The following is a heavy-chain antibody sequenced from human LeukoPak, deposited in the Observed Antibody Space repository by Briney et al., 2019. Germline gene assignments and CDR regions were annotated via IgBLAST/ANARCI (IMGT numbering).Heavy chain of an antibody. CDR1: GFTFRVYA. CDR2: ISDSGDST. V-gene: IGHV3-23*01. Sequence: GGSLRLSCAAPGFTFRVYAMSWVRQAPGKGLAWVSGISDSGDSTHYADSVKGRFTISRDNSKNTLYLQMNSLRAEDTAVYYCIVLPNCQYSLWGEGTLVTVSS. CDR3: IVLPNCQYSL. D-gene: IGHD1-1*01. J-gene: IGHJ4*02.